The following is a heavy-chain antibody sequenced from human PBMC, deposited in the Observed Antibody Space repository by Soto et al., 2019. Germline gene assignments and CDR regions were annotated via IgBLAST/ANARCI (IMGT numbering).Heavy chain of an antibody. D-gene: IGHD2-2*01. CDR3: AKDTSSSPYYMDV. CDR1: GFTFSNFA. CDR2: ISGSTGTT. Sequence: EVQVLESGGGSVQPGGSLRLSCAASGFTFSNFAMSWVRHAPGQGLEWVSEISGSTGTTYYADSVKGRFIISRDNSNNMVHLQMSSLRDEDTAVYYCAKDTSSSPYYMDVWGKGTTVTVSS. V-gene: IGHV3-23*01. J-gene: IGHJ6*03.